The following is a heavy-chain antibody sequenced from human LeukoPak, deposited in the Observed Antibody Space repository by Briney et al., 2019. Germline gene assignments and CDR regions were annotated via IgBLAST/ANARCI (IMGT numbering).Heavy chain of an antibody. Sequence: GGSLRLSCAASGFTFSSYEMNWVRQAPGKGLEWVSYNIISGSTIYYADSVKGRFTISRDNAKNSLYLQMNSLRAEDTAVYYCAREICGGDCYSGWFDPWGQGTLVTVSS. D-gene: IGHD2-21*02. CDR3: AREICGGDCYSGWFDP. V-gene: IGHV3-48*03. CDR1: GFTFSSYE. CDR2: NIISGSTI. J-gene: IGHJ5*02.